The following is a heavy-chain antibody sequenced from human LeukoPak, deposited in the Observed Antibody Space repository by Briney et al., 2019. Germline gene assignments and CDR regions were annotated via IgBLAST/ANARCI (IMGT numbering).Heavy chain of an antibody. CDR2: INAGNGNT. V-gene: IGHV1-3*01. CDR3: ARAFDYGDPGYFDY. CDR1: GYTFTSYG. Sequence: ASVKVSCKASGYTFTSYGISWVRQAPGQRLEWMGWINAGNGNTKYSQKFQGRVTITRDTSASTAYMELSSLRSEDTAVYYCARAFDYGDPGYFDYWGQGTLVTVSS. D-gene: IGHD4-17*01. J-gene: IGHJ4*02.